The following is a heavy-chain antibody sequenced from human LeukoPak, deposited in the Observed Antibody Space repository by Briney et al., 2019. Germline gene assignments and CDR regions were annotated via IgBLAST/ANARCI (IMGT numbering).Heavy chain of an antibody. CDR2: VSGSSGST. J-gene: IGHJ4*02. CDR1: GFTFRNYA. CDR3: TTVLSSNRYNLCDY. V-gene: IGHV3-23*01. Sequence: QSGGSLRLSCAASGFTFRNYAMTWVRQAPGKGLEWVSTVSGSSGSTYYADSVKGRFTTSRDNSENTLYLQLNSLRAEDTAVYYCTTVLSSNRYNLCDYWGQGTLVTVSS. D-gene: IGHD6-13*01.